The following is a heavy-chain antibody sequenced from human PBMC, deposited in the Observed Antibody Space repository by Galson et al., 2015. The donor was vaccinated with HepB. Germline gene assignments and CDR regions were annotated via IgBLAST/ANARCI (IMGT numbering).Heavy chain of an antibody. CDR3: AHREASGAFDV. V-gene: IGHV2-5*02. CDR2: IYWDDDK. D-gene: IGHD6-25*01. Sequence: PALVKPTQTLTLTCTFSGFSLRTNGVGVGWIRQPPGRALERLALIYWDDDKRYSPSLNNRLTITKDTSKNQVVLTMTNMDPVDTGTYYCAHREASGAFDVWGQGTMVTVSS. CDR1: GFSLRTNGVG. J-gene: IGHJ3*01.